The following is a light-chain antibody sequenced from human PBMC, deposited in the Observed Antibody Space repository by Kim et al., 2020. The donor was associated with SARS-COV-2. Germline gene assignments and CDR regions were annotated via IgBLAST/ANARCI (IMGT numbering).Light chain of an antibody. V-gene: IGLV3-1*01. CDR1: KLGDKY. CDR2: HDS. J-gene: IGLJ1*01. CDR3: QAWDSSTYV. Sequence: SMSPGQTASITCSGDKLGDKYACWYQQKPGQSPVLLMYHDSKRPSGIPERFSGSNSGNTATLTISGTQAMDEADYYCQAWDSSTYVFGTGTKVTVL.